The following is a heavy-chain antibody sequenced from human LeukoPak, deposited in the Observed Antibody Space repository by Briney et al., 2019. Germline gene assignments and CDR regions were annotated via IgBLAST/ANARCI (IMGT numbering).Heavy chain of an antibody. Sequence: ASVKVSCKASGYTFTSYGTSWVRQAPGQGLEWMGGIIPIFGTANYAQKFQGRVTITADKSTSTAYMELSSLRSEDTAVYYCANSGYSYGLTNYYYYMDVWGKGTTVTISS. CDR2: IIPIFGTA. CDR3: ANSGYSYGLTNYYYYMDV. D-gene: IGHD5-18*01. V-gene: IGHV1-69*06. CDR1: GYTFTSYG. J-gene: IGHJ6*03.